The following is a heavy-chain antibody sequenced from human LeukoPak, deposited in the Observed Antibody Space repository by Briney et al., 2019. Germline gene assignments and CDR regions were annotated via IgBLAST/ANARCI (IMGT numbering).Heavy chain of an antibody. Sequence: PGGSLRLSCAASGFTFSDYYMSWIRPAPGKGLEWVSYISSSGSTIYYADSVKGRFTISRDNAKNSLYLQMNSLRAEDTAVYYCASVDTMVQGGAEYFQHWGQGTLVTVSS. V-gene: IGHV3-11*01. D-gene: IGHD3-10*01. CDR3: ASVDTMVQGGAEYFQH. CDR2: ISSSGSTI. CDR1: GFTFSDYY. J-gene: IGHJ1*01.